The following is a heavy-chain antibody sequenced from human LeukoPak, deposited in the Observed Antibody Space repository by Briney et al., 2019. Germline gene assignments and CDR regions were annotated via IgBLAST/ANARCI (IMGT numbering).Heavy chain of an antibody. J-gene: IGHJ4*02. D-gene: IGHD3-3*01. V-gene: IGHV4-34*01. CDR1: GGSFSGYY. CDR3: AGTYYDFWSGYSDY. Sequence: SETLSLTCAVYGGSFSGYYWSWIRQPPGKGLEWIGEINHSGSTNYNPSLKSRVTISVDTSKNQFSLKLSSVTAADTAVYYCAGTYYDFWSGYSDYWGQGTLVTVSS. CDR2: INHSGST.